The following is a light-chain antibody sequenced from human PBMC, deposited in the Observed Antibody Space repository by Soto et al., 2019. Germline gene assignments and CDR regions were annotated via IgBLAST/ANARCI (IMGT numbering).Light chain of an antibody. Sequence: EIVMTQSPATLSVSPGERATLSCMASQSISSKLAWYQQKPGQAPRLLIYGASTRSTGIPVRFSGSGSGTEFTLTISSLQSEDFAVYYCQQYNNWPWTFGQGTKVDIK. CDR2: GAS. V-gene: IGKV3-15*01. J-gene: IGKJ1*01. CDR3: QQYNNWPWT. CDR1: QSISSK.